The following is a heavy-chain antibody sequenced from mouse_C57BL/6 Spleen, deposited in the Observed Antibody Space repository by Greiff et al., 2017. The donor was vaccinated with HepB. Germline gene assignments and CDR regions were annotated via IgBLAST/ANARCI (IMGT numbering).Heavy chain of an antibody. J-gene: IGHJ2*01. V-gene: IGHV1-55*01. CDR3: ARYDYGNYNSDY. D-gene: IGHD2-1*01. Sequence: VLLVESGAELVKPGASVKMSCKASGYTFTSYWITWVKQRPGQGLEWIGDIYPGSGSTNYNEKFKSKATLTVDTSSSTAYMQLSSLTSEDSAVYYCARYDYGNYNSDYWGQGTTLTVSS. CDR1: GYTFTSYW. CDR2: IYPGSGST.